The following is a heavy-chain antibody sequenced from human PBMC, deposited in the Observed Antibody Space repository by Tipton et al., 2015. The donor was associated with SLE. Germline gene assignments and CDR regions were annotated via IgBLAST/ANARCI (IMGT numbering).Heavy chain of an antibody. CDR3: ARCNIFTPYYRIDS. CDR1: GDSISGGGSF. J-gene: IGHJ4*02. Sequence: TLSLTCTVSGDSISGGGSFWTWIRQHPGKGLEWIGYIYYFGRTYYNPSLNNRLTISLDTSKNQFSLTLSSVTAADTAVYYCARCNIFTPYYRIDSWGRGTLVTVSS. D-gene: IGHD3-9*01. V-gene: IGHV4-31*03. CDR2: IYYFGRT.